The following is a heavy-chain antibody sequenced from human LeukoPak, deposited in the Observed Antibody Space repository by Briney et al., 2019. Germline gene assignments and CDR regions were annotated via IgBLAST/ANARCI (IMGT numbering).Heavy chain of an antibody. D-gene: IGHD2-2*01. Sequence: GGSLRLSCAASGFTFSSYAMHWVRQAPGKGLEWVAVISYDGSNKYYADSVKGRFTISRDNSKNTLYLQMNSLRAEDTAVYYCARRPTAAMFDYWGQGTLVTVSS. CDR2: ISYDGSNK. J-gene: IGHJ4*02. CDR1: GFTFSSYA. V-gene: IGHV3-30*04. CDR3: ARRPTAAMFDY.